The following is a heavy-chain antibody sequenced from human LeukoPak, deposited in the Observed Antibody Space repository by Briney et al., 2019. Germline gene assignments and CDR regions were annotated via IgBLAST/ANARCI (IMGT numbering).Heavy chain of an antibody. CDR3: ARGPGTWYYY. J-gene: IGHJ4*02. CDR1: GGSFSGYY. D-gene: IGHD6-13*01. CDR2: INHSGST. Sequence: KPSETLSLTCAVYGGSFSGYYWSWIRQPSGKGLEWIGEINHSGSTNYNPSLKSRVTISIDTSKNQFSLKLSSVTAADTALYYCARGPGTWYYYWGQGTLVTVSS. V-gene: IGHV4-34*01.